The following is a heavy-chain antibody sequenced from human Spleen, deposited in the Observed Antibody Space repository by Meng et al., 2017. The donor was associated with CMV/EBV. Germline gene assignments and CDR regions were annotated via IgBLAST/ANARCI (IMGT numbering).Heavy chain of an antibody. V-gene: IGHV4-39*01. Sequence: SETLSLTCTVSGGSISSGGHYWSWIRQPPGKGLEWIGSIYYSGNTYYNPSLKSRVTISVDTSKNQFSLKLSSVTAADTAVYYCASLYDSSGYYYRNWFDPWGQGTLVTVSS. CDR2: IYYSGNT. CDR1: GGSISSGGHY. J-gene: IGHJ5*02. CDR3: ASLYDSSGYYYRNWFDP. D-gene: IGHD3-22*01.